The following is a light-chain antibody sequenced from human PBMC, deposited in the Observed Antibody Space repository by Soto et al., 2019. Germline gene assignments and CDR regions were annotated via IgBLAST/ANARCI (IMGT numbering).Light chain of an antibody. CDR3: LHYKDWPRWT. CDR2: GAS. J-gene: IGKJ1*01. V-gene: IGKV3-20*01. Sequence: EIVLTQSPGTLSLSPGERATLSCRASQSVSSSYLAWYQQKPGQAPRLLIYGASSRATGIPDRFSGSGSGADFTLTIDSLQSEDFAVYYCLHYKDWPRWTFGQGTKVDI. CDR1: QSVSSSY.